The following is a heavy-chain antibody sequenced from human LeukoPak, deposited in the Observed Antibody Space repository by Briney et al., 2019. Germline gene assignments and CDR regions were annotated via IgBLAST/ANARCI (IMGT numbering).Heavy chain of an antibody. CDR3: TRTEGFSPEFDY. J-gene: IGHJ4*02. V-gene: IGHV1-46*01. Sequence: GASVKVSCKASGGTFSTYVISWVRQAPGQGLEWMGILDPNTGAATYAQTFQDRIIMTRDMSTRTFYIELSSLRSDDTAVFYCTRTEGFSPEFDYWGQGTLVTISS. CDR2: LDPNTGAA. CDR1: GGTFSTYV. D-gene: IGHD3-10*01.